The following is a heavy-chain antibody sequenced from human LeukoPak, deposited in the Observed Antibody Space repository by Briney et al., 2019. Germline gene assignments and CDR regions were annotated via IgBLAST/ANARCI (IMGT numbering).Heavy chain of an antibody. J-gene: IGHJ3*02. V-gene: IGHV3-73*01. CDR3: TRRASQKGAFDI. CDR1: GFTFSGSA. CDR2: IRSKANSYAT. Sequence: GGSLRLSCAASGFTFSGSAMHWVRQASGKGLEWVGRIRSKANSYATAYAASVKGRFTISRDDSKNTAYLQMNSLKTEDTAVYYCTRRASQKGAFDIWGQGTMVTVSP. D-gene: IGHD5-12*01.